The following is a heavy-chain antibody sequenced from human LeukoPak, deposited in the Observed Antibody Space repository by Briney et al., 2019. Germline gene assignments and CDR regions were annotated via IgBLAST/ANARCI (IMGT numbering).Heavy chain of an antibody. CDR2: IFRSGSSI. D-gene: IGHD6-19*01. CDR1: GFTFNTYS. Sequence: GGSLRLSCAASGFTFNTYSMNWVRQAPGKGLEWVSFIFRSGSSIYYADSVKGRFTISRDNAKNSLYLQMNSLRAEDTAVYYCARESTVAGSWYFDLWGRGTPVTVSS. J-gene: IGHJ2*01. V-gene: IGHV3-21*01. CDR3: ARESTVAGSWYFDL.